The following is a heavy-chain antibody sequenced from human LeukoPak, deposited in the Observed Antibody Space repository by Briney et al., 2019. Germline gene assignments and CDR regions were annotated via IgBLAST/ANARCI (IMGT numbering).Heavy chain of an antibody. V-gene: IGHV4-59*01. Sequence: SETLSLTCTVSGGSISSDYWSWIRQPPGKGLEWIGYISDSGSTNHNPSLKSRVIISVDTSKNQFSLKLRYVTAADTAVYYCARVVPYDSSGYYYGSYFQHWGQGTLVTVSS. J-gene: IGHJ1*01. CDR3: ARVVPYDSSGYYYGSYFQH. D-gene: IGHD3-22*01. CDR2: ISDSGST. CDR1: GGSISSDY.